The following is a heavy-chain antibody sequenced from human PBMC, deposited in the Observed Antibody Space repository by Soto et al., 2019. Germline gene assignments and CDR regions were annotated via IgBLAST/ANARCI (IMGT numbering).Heavy chain of an antibody. V-gene: IGHV3-30-3*01. CDR2: ISYDGSNK. D-gene: IGHD3-16*01. CDR3: ARVGGTKENYYYYGMDV. CDR1: GFTFSSYA. Sequence: QVQLVESGGGVVQPGRSLRLSCAASGFTFSSYAMHWVRQAPGKGLEWVAVISYDGSNKYYADSVKGRFTISRDNSKNTRYLQMNSLRAEDTAVYYCARVGGTKENYYYYGMDVWGQGTTVTVSS. J-gene: IGHJ6*02.